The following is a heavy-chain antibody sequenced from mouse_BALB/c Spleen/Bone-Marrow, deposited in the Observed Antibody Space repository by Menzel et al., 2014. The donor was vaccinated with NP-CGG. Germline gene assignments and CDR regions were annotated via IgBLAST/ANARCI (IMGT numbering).Heavy chain of an antibody. Sequence: QVQLQQSGAELVKPGASVKLSCKASGYTFTSYYMFWVKQRPGQGLEWIGEINPSNVDTNFNEKFKSKATLTVDKSSNTAYMQLSSLTSEDSAVYYCSRGYYGSTSYYAMDYWGHGTSVTVSS. CDR2: INPSNVDT. J-gene: IGHJ4*01. V-gene: IGHV1S81*02. CDR1: GYTFTSYY. CDR3: SRGYYGSTSYYAMDY. D-gene: IGHD1-1*01.